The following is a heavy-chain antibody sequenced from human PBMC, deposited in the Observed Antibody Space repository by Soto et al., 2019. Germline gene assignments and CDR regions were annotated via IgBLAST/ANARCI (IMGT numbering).Heavy chain of an antibody. CDR3: AKDRYSSSWSDYFDY. CDR1: GFTFSSYA. J-gene: IGHJ4*02. Sequence: PGGSLRLSCAASGFTFSSYAMSWVRQAPGKGLEWVSAISGSGGSTYYADSVKGRFTISRDNSKNTLYLQMNSLRAEDTAVYYCAKDRYSSSWSDYFDYWGQGTLVTVSS. CDR2: ISGSGGST. D-gene: IGHD6-13*01. V-gene: IGHV3-23*01.